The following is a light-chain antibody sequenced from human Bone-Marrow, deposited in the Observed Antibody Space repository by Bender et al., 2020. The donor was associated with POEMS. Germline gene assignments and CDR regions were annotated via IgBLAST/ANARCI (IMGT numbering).Light chain of an antibody. CDR3: CSHGGSRNFWV. Sequence: QSALTQPASVSESPGQSITISCTGSSSDVGGYDYVSWYQQHPGKAPKLMIYDVSNRPSGVSNRFSGSQSGNTASLTISGLQAEDEAEYYCCSHGGSRNFWVFGGGTKLTVL. V-gene: IGLV2-14*01. J-gene: IGLJ3*02. CDR1: SSDVGGYDY. CDR2: DVS.